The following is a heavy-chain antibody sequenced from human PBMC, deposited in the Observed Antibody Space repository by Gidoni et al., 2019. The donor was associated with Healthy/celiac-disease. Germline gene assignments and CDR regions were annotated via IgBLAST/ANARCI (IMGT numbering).Heavy chain of an antibody. J-gene: IGHJ1*01. CDR3: ARALVAYYYESSGHGH. V-gene: IGHV1-69*01. CDR2: IIPIVGTA. D-gene: IGHD3-22*01. CDR1: VGTFSSYA. Sequence: QVQLVQSGAEVKKPGSSVKVSCKASVGTFSSYAISWVRQAPGQGLEWMGGIIPIVGTANYAQKFQGRVTITADESTSTAYMELSSLRSEDTAVYYCARALVAYYYESSGHGHWGQGTLVTVSS.